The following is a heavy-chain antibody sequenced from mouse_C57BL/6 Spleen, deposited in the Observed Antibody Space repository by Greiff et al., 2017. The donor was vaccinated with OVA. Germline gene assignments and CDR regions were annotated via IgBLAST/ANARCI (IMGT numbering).Heavy chain of an antibody. D-gene: IGHD2-3*01. CDR3: ARSGDGYWFAY. V-gene: IGHV1-82*01. Sequence: VKLVESGPELVKPGASVKISCKASGYAFSSSWMNWVKQRPGKGLEWIGRIYPGDGVTNYNGKFKGKATLTSDKSSSTAYMQLSSLTSEDSAVYFCARSGDGYWFAYWGQGTLVTVSA. J-gene: IGHJ3*01. CDR2: IYPGDGVT. CDR1: GYAFSSSW.